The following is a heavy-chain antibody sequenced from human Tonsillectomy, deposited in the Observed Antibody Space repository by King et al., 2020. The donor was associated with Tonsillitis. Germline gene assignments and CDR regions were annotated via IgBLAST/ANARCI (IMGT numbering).Heavy chain of an antibody. J-gene: IGHJ5*02. CDR3: ARGSVVVAAPGLNWFDP. D-gene: IGHD2-15*01. CDR1: GGSISSYY. Sequence: QLQESGPGLVKPSETLYLTCNVSGGSISSYYWSWIRQPPGKGLGWIGYIYYSGSTNYNPSLKSRVAISVDTSKNQFSLKLTSVTAADTAVYYCARGSVVVAAPGLNWFDPWGQGTLVTVSS. V-gene: IGHV4-59*01. CDR2: IYYSGST.